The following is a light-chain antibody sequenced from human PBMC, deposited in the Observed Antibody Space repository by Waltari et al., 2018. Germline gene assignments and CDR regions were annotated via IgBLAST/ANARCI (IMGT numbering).Light chain of an antibody. J-gene: IGKJ1*01. V-gene: IGKV2-28*01. CDR2: MGS. CDR1: QSLLNSNGYND. CDR3: MQALQTPRT. Sequence: DIVMTQYPLSLPVTPGEAASIPCRSSQSLLNSNGYNDLDWYLQKPGQVPQLLIYMGSNRVSGVPDRCSGSGSGTDFTLKISRVEAEDVGVYYCMQALQTPRTFGQGTKVEI.